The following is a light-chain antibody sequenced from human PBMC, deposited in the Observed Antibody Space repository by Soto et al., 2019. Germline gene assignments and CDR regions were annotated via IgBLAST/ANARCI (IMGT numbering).Light chain of an antibody. CDR2: DVD. J-gene: IGLJ1*01. CDR1: SSDVGGYNY. V-gene: IGLV2-11*01. Sequence: QSVLTQPRSVSGCRGQSVSISCTGTSSDVGGYNYVSWYQHHPGKAPKLMIYDVDKQPSGNPGRFSGSKSGNTASLTISGLQAEDEADYYCCSYAGSSPFVFGTGTKVTVL. CDR3: CSYAGSSPFV.